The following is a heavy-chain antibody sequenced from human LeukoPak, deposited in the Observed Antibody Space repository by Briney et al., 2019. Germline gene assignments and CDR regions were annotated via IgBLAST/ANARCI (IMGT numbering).Heavy chain of an antibody. D-gene: IGHD3-10*01. Sequence: SETLSLTCTVSGGSISSYYWSWIRQPPGKGLEWIGYIYYSGSTNYNPSLKSRVTISVDTSKNQFSLKLSSVTAADTAVYYCAREHPLGGSWSPSGYFDYWGQGTLVTVSS. J-gene: IGHJ4*02. CDR3: AREHPLGGSWSPSGYFDY. CDR2: IYYSGST. V-gene: IGHV4-59*12. CDR1: GGSISSYY.